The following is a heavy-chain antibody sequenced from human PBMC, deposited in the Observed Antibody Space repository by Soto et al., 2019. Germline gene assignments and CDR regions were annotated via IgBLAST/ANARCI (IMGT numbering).Heavy chain of an antibody. D-gene: IGHD3-22*01. CDR3: ATQRLGDASGGYTFDY. Sequence: GXSVKVSCEASGYTFTDYYMHWVRQAPGQGLAWMGWINPNSGGTNYAQRFQGWVTMTRDTSISTAYMELSRLTSDDTAVYYCATQRLGDASGGYTFDYWGQGNPVTVSS. CDR1: GYTFTDYY. V-gene: IGHV1-2*04. CDR2: INPNSGGT. J-gene: IGHJ4*02.